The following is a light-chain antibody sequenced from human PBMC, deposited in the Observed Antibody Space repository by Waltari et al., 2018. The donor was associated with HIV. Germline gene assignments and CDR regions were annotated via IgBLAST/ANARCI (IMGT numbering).Light chain of an antibody. CDR3: QQYDHGPLGIT. CDR2: EAA. V-gene: IGKV3-15*01. CDR1: QSISAK. J-gene: IGKJ2*01. Sequence: EIVMTQSPPTLSVSPGQRVTLSCRASQSISAKVAWYQQRHDHAPRLLLYEAATRPTGIPARLSGSGSGTEFTLTISSLQSEDFATYFCQQYDHGPLGITFGQGTMLEI.